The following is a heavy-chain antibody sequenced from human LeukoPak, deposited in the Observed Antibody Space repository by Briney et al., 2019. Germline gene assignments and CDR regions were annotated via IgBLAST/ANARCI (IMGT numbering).Heavy chain of an antibody. V-gene: IGHV3-13*04. CDR1: GFTFSNYD. D-gene: IGHD6-13*01. CDR2: TTTGGNT. J-gene: IGHJ4*02. CDR3: ARGGAAAGSSFDY. Sequence: GGSLRLSCEASGFTFSNYDINWVRQAPGGGLEWVSATTTGGNTLYSGSVKGRFTISRETAKNTVYLQMDNLTARDMAVYYCARGGAAAGSSFDYWGQGTLVTVSS.